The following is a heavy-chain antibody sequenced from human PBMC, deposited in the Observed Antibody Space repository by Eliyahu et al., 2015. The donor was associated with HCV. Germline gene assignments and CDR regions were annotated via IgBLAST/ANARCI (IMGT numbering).Heavy chain of an antibody. V-gene: IGHV4-39*01. CDR3: ARRFRIMITFGGVRSEDWFDP. D-gene: IGHD3-16*01. J-gene: IGHJ5*02. CDR1: GGSISSSSYY. Sequence: QLQLQESGPGLVKPSETLSLTCTVSGGSISSSSYYWGWIRQPPGKGLEWIGSIYYSGSTYYNPSLKSRVTISVDTSKNQFSLKLSSVTAADTAVYYCARRFRIMITFGGVRSEDWFDPWGQGTLVTVSS. CDR2: IYYSGST.